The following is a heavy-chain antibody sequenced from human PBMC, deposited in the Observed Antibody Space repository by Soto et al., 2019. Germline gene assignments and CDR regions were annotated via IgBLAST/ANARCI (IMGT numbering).Heavy chain of an antibody. CDR3: AASQKGYNWNYFDH. J-gene: IGHJ4*02. D-gene: IGHD1-20*01. Sequence: SETLSLTCAVSGGSISGSYYWGWLRQSPGKGPEWIGSVFYTGFTSYNPSLESRVSVSVDTSKNQFSLKVSGVSAADTAVYYCAASQKGYNWNYFDHWGQGALVTVSS. CDR1: GGSISGSYY. V-gene: IGHV4-39*01. CDR2: VFYTGFT.